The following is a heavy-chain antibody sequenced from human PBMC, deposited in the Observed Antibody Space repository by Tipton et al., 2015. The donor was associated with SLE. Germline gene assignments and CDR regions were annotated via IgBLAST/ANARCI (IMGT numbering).Heavy chain of an antibody. J-gene: IGHJ3*02. CDR2: IYYSGST. Sequence: TLSLTCTVSGGSISSGSYYWSWIRQPAGKGLEWIGYIYYSGSTNYNPSLKSRVTISVDTSKNQFSLKLSSVTAADTAVYYCARNLGELSWAPGAFDIWGQGTMVTVSS. D-gene: IGHD3-16*02. CDR1: GGSISSGSYY. CDR3: ARNLGELSWAPGAFDI. V-gene: IGHV4-61*10.